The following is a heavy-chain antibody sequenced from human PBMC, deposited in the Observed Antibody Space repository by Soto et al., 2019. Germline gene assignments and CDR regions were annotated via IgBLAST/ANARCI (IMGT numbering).Heavy chain of an antibody. D-gene: IGHD6-19*01. CDR1: GYSFSSYW. V-gene: IGHV5-51*01. Sequence: GESLKISCKGSGYSFSSYWFGWVRQMPGKGLEWMGIIYPGDSDTRYSPSFQGQVAISADKSISTAYLQWSSLKASDTAMYYCARHVGSSGWYYYYYMDVWGKGTTVTVSS. CDR3: ARHVGSSGWYYYYYMDV. J-gene: IGHJ6*03. CDR2: IYPGDSDT.